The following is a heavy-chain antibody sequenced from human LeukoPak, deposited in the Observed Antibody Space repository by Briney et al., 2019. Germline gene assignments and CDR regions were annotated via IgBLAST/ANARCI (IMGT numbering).Heavy chain of an antibody. CDR1: GGSFSGYY. V-gene: IGHV4-34*01. CDR2: INHSGST. CDR3: ARGPFGFWHGYFFFHYYLYIDG. Sequence: PSETLSLTCAVYGGSFSGYYWSWIRQPPGKGLEWIGEINHSGSTNYNPSLKSRVTISVDTSKNQFSLKLSSVTAADTAVYYCARGPFGFWHGYFFFHYYLYIDGWGKGTTVTVSS. D-gene: IGHD2/OR15-2a*01. J-gene: IGHJ6*03.